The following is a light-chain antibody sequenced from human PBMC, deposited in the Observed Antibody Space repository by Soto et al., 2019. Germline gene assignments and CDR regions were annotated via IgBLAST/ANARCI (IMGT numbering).Light chain of an antibody. Sequence: QPVLTQPPSASGTPGQRVIISCSGSSSNIGSNFVSWYQQLPGAAPELLIYRSNQRPSGVPDRFSGSRSGTSASLAISGLRSEDEADYYCAAWDGSLSGVVFGGGTKLTVL. CDR2: RSN. CDR3: AAWDGSLSGVV. CDR1: SSNIGSNF. V-gene: IGLV1-47*01. J-gene: IGLJ2*01.